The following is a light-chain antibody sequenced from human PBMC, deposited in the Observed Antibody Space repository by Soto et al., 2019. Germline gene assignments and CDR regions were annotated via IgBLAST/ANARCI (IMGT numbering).Light chain of an antibody. CDR3: QQYSSGPLT. V-gene: IGKV3-15*01. J-gene: IGKJ4*01. CDR2: GAS. CDR1: HSLGSR. Sequence: EIVMTQSPATLSVSPGERATLACKASHSLGSRVTWSQHKPGQAPRLLIYGASTRATGIPARFSGSWSETEFTLTISSLQSEDCSVYFCQQYSSGPLTFVGGTKVESK.